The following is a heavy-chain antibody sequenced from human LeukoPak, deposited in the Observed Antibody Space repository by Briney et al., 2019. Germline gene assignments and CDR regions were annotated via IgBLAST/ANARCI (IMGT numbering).Heavy chain of an antibody. D-gene: IGHD1-7*01. J-gene: IGHJ4*02. CDR1: GGTFSSYA. Sequence: SVKVSCKASGGTFSSYAISWVRQAPGQGLEWMGGIIPIFGTANYAQKFQGRVTITADESTSTAYMELSSLRSEDTAVYYCTTDGAYNWNYETFFDYWGQGTLVTVSS. CDR3: TTDGAYNWNYETFFDY. CDR2: IIPIFGTA. V-gene: IGHV1-69*13.